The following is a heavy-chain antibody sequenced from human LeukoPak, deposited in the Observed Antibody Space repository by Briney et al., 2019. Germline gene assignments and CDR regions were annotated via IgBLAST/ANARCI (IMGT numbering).Heavy chain of an antibody. D-gene: IGHD2-2*02. CDR3: ARTAPAAIYWFDP. CDR1: GFSLSSYS. J-gene: IGHJ5*02. V-gene: IGHV3-23*01. CDR2: ISGSGGST. Sequence: PGGSLRLSCAASGFSLSSYSMNWVRQAPGKGLEWVSAISGSGGSTYYADSVKGRFTISRDNSKNTLYLQMNSLRAEDTAVYYCARTAPAAIYWFDPWGQGTLVTVSS.